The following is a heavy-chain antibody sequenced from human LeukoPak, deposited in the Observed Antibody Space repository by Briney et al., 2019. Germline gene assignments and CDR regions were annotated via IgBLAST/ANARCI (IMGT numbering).Heavy chain of an antibody. CDR1: GYTFTGYY. V-gene: IGHV1-46*04. J-gene: IGHJ4*02. CDR3: ARDTLYDFWSSCPDY. D-gene: IGHD3-3*01. Sequence: GASVKVSCKASGYTFTGYYMHWVRQAPGQGLQWMGIINPSGGSTSYAQKLQGRATMTRDTSTSTVYMELSSLSSEDTAVYYCARDTLYDFWSSCPDYWGQGTLVTVSS. CDR2: INPSGGST.